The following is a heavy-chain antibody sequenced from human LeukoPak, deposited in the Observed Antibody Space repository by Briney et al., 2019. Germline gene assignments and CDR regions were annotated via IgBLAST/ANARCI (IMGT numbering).Heavy chain of an antibody. CDR2: INLVNGNT. V-gene: IGHV1-3*03. D-gene: IGHD2-15*01. J-gene: IGHJ4*02. CDR3: ATSYCSGGSCYWDPYFDY. CDR1: GYTFTNYA. Sequence: GASVKVSCKASGYTFTNYAMHWVRLAPGQRLQWMGWINLVNGNTKYSQYFEGRVTITRDTSASTVYMELSSLRPDDMAVYYCATSYCSGGSCYWDPYFDYWGQGTLVTVSS.